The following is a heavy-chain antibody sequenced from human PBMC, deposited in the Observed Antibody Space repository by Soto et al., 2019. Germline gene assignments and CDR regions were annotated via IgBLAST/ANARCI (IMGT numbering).Heavy chain of an antibody. J-gene: IGHJ4*02. CDR3: VRGGSNWSVSPDS. Sequence: SETLSLTCAVYGGSFSGYYWSWIRQPPGKGLEWIGEINHSGSTNYNPSLKSRVTISVDTSATTDYMELRKLRSEDTAVYYCVRGGSNWSVSPDSWGQGTLVTVSS. D-gene: IGHD6-13*01. V-gene: IGHV4-34*01. CDR1: GGSFSGYY. CDR2: INHSGST.